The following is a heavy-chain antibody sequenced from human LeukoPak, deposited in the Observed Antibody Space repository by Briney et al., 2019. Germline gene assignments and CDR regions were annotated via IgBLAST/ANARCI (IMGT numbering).Heavy chain of an antibody. V-gene: IGHV3-21*01. D-gene: IGHD4-23*01. J-gene: IGHJ4*02. CDR3: ASLSLRWPDY. CDR2: ISSSSTNI. CDR1: GFTFRSYS. Sequence: GSLRLSCAASGFTFRSYSMKWVPQAPGKGLEWVSSISSSSTNIYYADSVKGRFTISRDNAKNSLHLQVNSLRAEDTAVYYCASLSLRWPDYWGQGTLVTVSS.